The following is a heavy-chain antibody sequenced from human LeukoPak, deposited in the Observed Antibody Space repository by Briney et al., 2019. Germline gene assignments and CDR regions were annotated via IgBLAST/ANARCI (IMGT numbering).Heavy chain of an antibody. D-gene: IGHD1-26*01. CDR3: ARQGGATTSDAFDI. J-gene: IGHJ3*02. CDR2: IYTSGST. CDR1: GGSISSYY. V-gene: IGHV4-4*09. Sequence: SETLSLTCTVSGGSISSYYWSWIRQPPGKGLEGIGYIYTSGSTNYNPSLKSRVTISVDTSKNQFSLKLSSVTAADTAVYYCARQGGATTSDAFDIWGQGTMVTVSS.